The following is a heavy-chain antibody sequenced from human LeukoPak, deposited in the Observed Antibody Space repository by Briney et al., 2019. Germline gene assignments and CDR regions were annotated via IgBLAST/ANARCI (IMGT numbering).Heavy chain of an antibody. V-gene: IGHV3-20*04. CDR2: INWNGGST. D-gene: IGHD2-15*01. CDR1: GFTFDDYG. J-gene: IGHJ4*02. Sequence: GGSLRLSCAASGFTFDDYGMTWVRHTPGKGLEWVSTINWNGGSTAYADSVKGRFTISRDNAENSLYLQMNSLRAEDAAVYYCAKEDCSGGRCYSLHYWGQGTLVTVSS. CDR3: AKEDCSGGRCYSLHY.